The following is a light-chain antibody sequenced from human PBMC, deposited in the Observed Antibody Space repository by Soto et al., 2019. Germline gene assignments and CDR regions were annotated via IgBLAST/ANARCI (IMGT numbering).Light chain of an antibody. CDR1: QSISSR. J-gene: IGKJ4*01. CDR3: QQYDSYPLT. CDR2: KTS. V-gene: IGKV1-5*03. Sequence: DIQMTQSPSTLSSSVGDRVTITCRASQSISSRLAWYQQKPGKAPNLLIYKTSSLESGVPSRFSGSGSGTEFTLTVNSLPPDDFATYYCQQYDSYPLTFGGGTKVEIK.